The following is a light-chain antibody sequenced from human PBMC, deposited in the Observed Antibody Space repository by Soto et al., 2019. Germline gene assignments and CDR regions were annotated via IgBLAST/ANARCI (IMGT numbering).Light chain of an antibody. Sequence: DIQITQAPSTLSGSVGERVTHPCRASQTISSWLAWYQQKPGKAPKLLIYKASTLKSGVPSRFSGSGSGTEFTLTISSLQPDDFATYYCQQYNRWTFGQGTKVDIK. V-gene: IGKV1-5*03. CDR2: KAS. J-gene: IGKJ1*01. CDR1: QTISSW. CDR3: QQYNRWT.